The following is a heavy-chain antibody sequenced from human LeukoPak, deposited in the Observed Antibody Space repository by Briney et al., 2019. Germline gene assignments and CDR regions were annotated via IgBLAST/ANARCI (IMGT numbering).Heavy chain of an antibody. CDR2: IIPIFGTA. CDR1: GGTFSSYA. V-gene: IGHV1-69*13. CDR3: AREYGSGIDYYYYMDV. J-gene: IGHJ6*03. Sequence: ASVKVSCKASGGTFSSYAISWVRQAPGQGLEWMGGIIPIFGTANYAQKFQGRVTITADESTSTAYMELSSLRSEDTAVYYCAREYGSGIDYYYYMDVWGKGTTATISS. D-gene: IGHD3-10*01.